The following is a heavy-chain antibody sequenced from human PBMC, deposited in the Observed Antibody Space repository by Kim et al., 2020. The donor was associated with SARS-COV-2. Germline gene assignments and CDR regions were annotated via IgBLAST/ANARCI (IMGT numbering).Heavy chain of an antibody. CDR2: IYTSGST. V-gene: IGHV4-61*02. CDR1: GGSISSGSYY. Sequence: SETLSLTCTVSGGSISSGSYYWSWIRQPAGKGLEWIGRIYTSGSTNYNPSLKSRVTISVDTSKNQFSLKLSSVTAADTAVYYCARDTIWAFDIWGQGTMVTVSS. J-gene: IGHJ3*02. D-gene: IGHD3-10*01. CDR3: ARDTIWAFDI.